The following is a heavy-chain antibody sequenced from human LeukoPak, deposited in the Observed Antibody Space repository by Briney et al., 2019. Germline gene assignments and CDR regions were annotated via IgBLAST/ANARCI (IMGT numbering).Heavy chain of an antibody. D-gene: IGHD2/OR15-2a*01. CDR3: ARVAAQIVSP. CDR1: GGTFSSYA. Sequence: SVKVSCKASGGTFSSYAISWVRQAPGQGLEWMGRIIPILGIANYAQKFQGRVTITADKSTSTAYMELSSLRSEDTAVYYCARVAAQIVSPWGQGTLVTVTS. J-gene: IGHJ5*02. CDR2: IIPILGIA. V-gene: IGHV1-69*04.